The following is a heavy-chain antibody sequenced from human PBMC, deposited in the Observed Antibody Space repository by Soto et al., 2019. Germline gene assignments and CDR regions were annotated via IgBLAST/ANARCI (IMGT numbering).Heavy chain of an antibody. V-gene: IGHV1-8*01. CDR2: MNPNSGNT. CDR3: ARGGRRYCISTSCFDFDY. CDR1: GYTFTSYD. D-gene: IGHD2-2*01. J-gene: IGHJ4*02. Sequence: QVQLVQSGAEVKKPGASVKVSCKASGYTFTSYDINWVRQATGQGLEWMGWMNPNSGNTGYAQKFQGRVTMTRNTSIRTAYMELSRLRSEDTAVYYCARGGRRYCISTSCFDFDYWGQGTLVTVSS.